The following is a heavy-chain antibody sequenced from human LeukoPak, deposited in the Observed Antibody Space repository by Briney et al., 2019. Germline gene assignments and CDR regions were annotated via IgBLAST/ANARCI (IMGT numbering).Heavy chain of an antibody. CDR2: IYYSGST. CDR3: AREIAVAGLRYFQH. Sequence: SETLSLTCTVSGGSISSYYWSWIRQPPGKGLEWIGYIYYSGSTNYNPSLKSRVTISVDKSKNQFSLKLSSVTAADTAVYYCAREIAVAGLRYFQHWGQGTLVTVSS. D-gene: IGHD6-19*01. J-gene: IGHJ1*01. CDR1: GGSISSYY. V-gene: IGHV4-59*12.